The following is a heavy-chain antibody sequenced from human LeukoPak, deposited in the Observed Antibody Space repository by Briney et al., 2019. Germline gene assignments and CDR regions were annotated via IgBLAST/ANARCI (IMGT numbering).Heavy chain of an antibody. V-gene: IGHV1-18*01. CDR1: GYTFTSYG. D-gene: IGHD2-2*01. CDR3: ARVGVEDIVVVPAAAPGVYYFDY. CDR2: IGAKKVKT. J-gene: IGHJ4*02. Sequence: ASVKVSCKASGYTFTSYGISWCGRPPGQGLGGWGGIGAKKVKTNYAQKLQGRVTMTTDTSTSTAYMELRSLRSDDTAVYYCARVGVEDIVVVPAAAPGVYYFDYWGQGTLVTVSS.